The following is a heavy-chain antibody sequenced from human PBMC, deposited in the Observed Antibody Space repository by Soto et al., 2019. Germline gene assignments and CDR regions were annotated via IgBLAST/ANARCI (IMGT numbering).Heavy chain of an antibody. J-gene: IGHJ4*02. CDR2: IIPIFGTA. D-gene: IGHD4-17*01. CDR1: GGTFSSYA. CDR3: ATNLREAFGY. V-gene: IGHV1-69*06. Sequence: GASVKVSCKASGGTFSSYAISWVRQAPGQGLEWMGGIIPIFGTANYAQKFQGRVTITADKSTSTAYMELSSPRSEDTAVYYCATNLREAFGYWGQGTLVTVSS.